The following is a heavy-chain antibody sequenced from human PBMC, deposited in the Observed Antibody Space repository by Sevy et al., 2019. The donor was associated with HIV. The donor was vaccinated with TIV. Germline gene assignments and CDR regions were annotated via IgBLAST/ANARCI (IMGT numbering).Heavy chain of an antibody. V-gene: IGHV3-23*01. CDR1: GFTFSSYA. J-gene: IGHJ3*02. D-gene: IGHD1-26*01. CDR3: PKEWGASRAFDI. Sequence: GGSLRLSCAASGFTFSSYAMSCVRQAPGKGLEWVSAISGSGGSTYYADSVKGRFTISRDNSKNTLYLQMNSLRAEDTAVYYCPKEWGASRAFDIWGQGTMVTVSS. CDR2: ISGSGGST.